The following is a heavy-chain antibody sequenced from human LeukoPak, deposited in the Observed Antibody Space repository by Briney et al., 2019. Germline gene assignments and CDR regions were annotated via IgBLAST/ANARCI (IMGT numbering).Heavy chain of an antibody. J-gene: IGHJ4*02. D-gene: IGHD6-19*01. V-gene: IGHV4-38-2*02. CDR1: GYSISSGYY. Sequence: SETLSLTCTVSGYSISSGYYWGWIRQPPGKGLEWIGSIYHSGSTYYNPSLKSRVTISVDTSKNQFSLKLSSVTAADTAVYYCARVPKWAIAGGAVAGSFDYWGQGTLVTVSS. CDR3: ARVPKWAIAGGAVAGSFDY. CDR2: IYHSGST.